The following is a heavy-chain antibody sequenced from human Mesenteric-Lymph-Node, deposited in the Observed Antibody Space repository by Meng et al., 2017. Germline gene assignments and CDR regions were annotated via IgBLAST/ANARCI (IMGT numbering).Heavy chain of an antibody. J-gene: IGHJ5*02. CDR2: IYHNGST. D-gene: IGHD7-27*01. V-gene: IGHV4-30-2*01. Sequence: QLQLQEFGSGLVQPSQTLSLAFAVSSGPIVSTDYSCSWIRRPPGKGLEWIGYIYHNGSTYYNPYFKSRVTISLDRSKNQVSLKLNSVTAADTAVYSCARLGPRWFDPWGQGTLVTVSS. CDR3: ARLGPRWFDP. CDR1: SGPIVSTDYS.